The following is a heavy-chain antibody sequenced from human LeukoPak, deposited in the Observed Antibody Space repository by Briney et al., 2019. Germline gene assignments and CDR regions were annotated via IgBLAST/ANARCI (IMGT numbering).Heavy chain of an antibody. CDR2: INPNSGGT. D-gene: IGHD4-11*01. CDR1: GYTFTSYD. J-gene: IGHJ3*02. Sequence: ASVKVSCKASGYTFTSYDINWVRQAPGQGLEWMGWINPNSGGTNYAQKFQGRVTITRDTSISTAYMEVSRLRSDDTAVYYCARAGTTVTAFDAFDIWGQGTMVTVSS. V-gene: IGHV1-2*02. CDR3: ARAGTTVTAFDAFDI.